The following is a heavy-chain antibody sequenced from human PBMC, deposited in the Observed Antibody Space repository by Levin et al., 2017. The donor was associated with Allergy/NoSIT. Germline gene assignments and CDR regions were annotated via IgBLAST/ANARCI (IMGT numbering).Heavy chain of an antibody. J-gene: IGHJ4*02. V-gene: IGHV3-11*03. CDR2: ISSSSSYT. Sequence: SGGSLRLSCAASGFTFSDYYMSWIRQAPGKGLEWVSYISSSSSYTNYADSVKGRFTISRDNAKNSLYLQMNSLRAEDTAVYYCARNSPPGGIAAADYDYWGQGTLVTVSS. CDR1: GFTFSDYY. D-gene: IGHD6-13*01. CDR3: ARNSPPGGIAAADYDY.